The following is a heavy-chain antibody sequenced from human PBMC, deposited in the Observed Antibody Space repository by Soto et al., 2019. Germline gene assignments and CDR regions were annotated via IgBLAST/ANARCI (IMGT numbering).Heavy chain of an antibody. V-gene: IGHV1-3*01. CDR1: GYTFTSYA. CDR3: ARGEAPIVVVITWFDP. D-gene: IGHD3-22*01. CDR2: INAGNGNT. J-gene: IGHJ5*02. Sequence: ASLKVSCKASGYTFTSYAMHWVRQAPGQRLEWMGWINAGNGNTKYSQKFQGRVTITRDTSASTAYMELSSLRSEDTAVYYCARGEAPIVVVITWFDPWGQGTLVTVSS.